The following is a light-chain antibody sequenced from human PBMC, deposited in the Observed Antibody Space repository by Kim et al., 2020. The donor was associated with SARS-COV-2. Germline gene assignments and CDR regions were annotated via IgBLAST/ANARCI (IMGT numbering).Light chain of an antibody. J-gene: IGLJ1*01. CDR2: GNN. CDR3: NSRDRSGYRYV. Sequence: SSELTQDPDVSVALGQTVRITCQGDCLRSYSASWYQQRPGQAPVFVMYGNNNRPSGIPDRFSGSSSGDTASLTITGAQAEHEADYYCNSRDRSGYRYVFGTGTKVTVL. CDR1: CLRSYS. V-gene: IGLV3-19*01.